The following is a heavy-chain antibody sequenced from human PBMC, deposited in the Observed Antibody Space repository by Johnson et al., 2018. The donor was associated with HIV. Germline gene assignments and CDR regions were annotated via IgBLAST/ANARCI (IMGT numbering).Heavy chain of an antibody. Sequence: QVQLVESGGGVVQPGGSLRLSCAASGLTLSRCDMHWVRQAPGKGLEWVAFIRYDGSNKYYADSVKGRFTISRDNSKNTLYLQMNSLRAEDTAVYYCAKDERAAAGTRGLDAFDIWGQGTMVTVSS. CDR1: GLTLSRCD. J-gene: IGHJ3*02. D-gene: IGHD6-13*01. CDR2: IRYDGSNK. V-gene: IGHV3-30*02. CDR3: AKDERAAAGTRGLDAFDI.